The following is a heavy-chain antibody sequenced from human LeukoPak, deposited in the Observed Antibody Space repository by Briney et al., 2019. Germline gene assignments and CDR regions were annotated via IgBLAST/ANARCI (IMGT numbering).Heavy chain of an antibody. V-gene: IGHV3-30*03. CDR1: GFTFSDSS. Sequence: GGSLRLSCAASGFTFSDSSMNWVRQAPGKGLEWVAVISYDGGDKYYADSVKGRFTISRDNSKNTLSLQMNSLRAEDTAVYYCVATVPAAATQYWDYWGQGTLVTVSS. J-gene: IGHJ4*02. CDR2: ISYDGGDK. D-gene: IGHD2-2*01. CDR3: VATVPAAATQYWDY.